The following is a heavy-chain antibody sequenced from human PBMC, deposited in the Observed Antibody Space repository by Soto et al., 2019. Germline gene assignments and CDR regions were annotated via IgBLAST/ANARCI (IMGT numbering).Heavy chain of an antibody. J-gene: IGHJ1*01. Sequence: SETLSLTCAVYGGSFSGYYWSWIRQPPGKGLEWIGEINHSGSTNYNPSLKSRVTISVDTSKNQFSLKLSSVTAADTAVYYCARVPGIAPRKYFQHWGQGTLVTVSS. V-gene: IGHV4-34*01. D-gene: IGHD6-13*01. CDR1: GGSFSGYY. CDR2: INHSGST. CDR3: ARVPGIAPRKYFQH.